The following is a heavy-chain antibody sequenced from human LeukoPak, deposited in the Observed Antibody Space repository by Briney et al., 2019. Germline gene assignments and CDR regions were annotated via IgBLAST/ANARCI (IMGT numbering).Heavy chain of an antibody. D-gene: IGHD6-6*01. J-gene: IGHJ5*02. V-gene: IGHV4-39*07. Sequence: SETLSLTCTVSGGSISSSSYYWGWIRQPPGKGLGWIGSIYYSGSTYYNPSLKSRVTISVDTSKNQFSLKLSSVTAADTAVYYCATGSSSGDWFDPWGQGTLVTVSS. CDR2: IYYSGST. CDR1: GGSISSSSYY. CDR3: ATGSSSGDWFDP.